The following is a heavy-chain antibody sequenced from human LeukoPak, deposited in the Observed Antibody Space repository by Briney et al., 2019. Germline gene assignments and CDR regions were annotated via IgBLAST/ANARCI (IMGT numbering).Heavy chain of an antibody. J-gene: IGHJ4*02. Sequence: PSETLSLTCTVSGGSISSGSYYWSWIRQPAGKGLEWIGRIYTSGSTNYNPSLKSRVTISVDTSKNQFSLKLSSVTAADTAVCYCARNLWMGGQGTLVTVSS. CDR2: IYTSGST. CDR1: GGSISSGSYY. V-gene: IGHV4-61*02. CDR3: ARNLWM. D-gene: IGHD1-1*01.